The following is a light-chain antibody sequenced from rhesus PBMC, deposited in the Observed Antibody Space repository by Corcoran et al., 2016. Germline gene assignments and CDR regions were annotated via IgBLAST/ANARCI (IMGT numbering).Light chain of an antibody. CDR1: QDISRY. V-gene: IGKV1-28*02. CDR3: LQHKSYPRT. CDR2: TAS. Sequence: DIQMTQSSSSLSASVGDTVTITCRASQDISRYLNWFQQKPGKAPKLLIYTASNLESGVPSRFSGSGSGTELPLTISSLQPEDFASYYCLQHKSYPRTFGQGTKVEIK. J-gene: IGKJ1*01.